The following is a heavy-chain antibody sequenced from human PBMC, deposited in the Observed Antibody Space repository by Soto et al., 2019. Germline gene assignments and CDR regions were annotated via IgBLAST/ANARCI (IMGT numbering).Heavy chain of an antibody. CDR3: ARGMMATSLGD. V-gene: IGHV4-61*01. J-gene: IGHJ4*02. CDR1: GGSVSSGSYY. D-gene: IGHD3-16*01. CDR2: IYYSGST. Sequence: QVQLQESGPGLVKPSETLSLTCTVSGGSVSSGSYYWSWIRQPPGKGLEWIGYIYYSGSTNYNPSHKGRVTISVDTSKNQFYLKLSSVTAADTAVYYCARGMMATSLGDWGQGTLVTVSS.